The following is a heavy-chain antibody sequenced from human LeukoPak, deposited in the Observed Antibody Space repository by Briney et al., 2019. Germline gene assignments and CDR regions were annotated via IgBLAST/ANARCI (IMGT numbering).Heavy chain of an antibody. CDR1: GFTFSSYA. CDR3: AKDTYYYGSGTDY. J-gene: IGHJ4*02. Sequence: QPGGSLRLSCAASGFTFSSYAMGWVRQAPGKGLECVSAISGSGGSTYYADSVKGRFTISRDNSKNTLYLQMNSLRAEDTAVYYCAKDTYYYGSGTDYWGQGTLVTVSS. V-gene: IGHV3-23*01. CDR2: ISGSGGST. D-gene: IGHD3-10*01.